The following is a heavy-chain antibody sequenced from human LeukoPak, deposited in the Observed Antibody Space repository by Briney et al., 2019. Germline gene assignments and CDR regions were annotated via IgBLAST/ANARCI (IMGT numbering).Heavy chain of an antibody. D-gene: IGHD3-10*01. J-gene: IGHJ3*02. CDR3: ARPGTVLLWFGELLPQDAFDI. CDR1: GYSFTSYW. CDR2: IYAGDSYN. Sequence: GEYLKISCKGSGYSFTSYWIGWVRQMPGKGLEWRGIIYAGDSYNGSSPSFQGQITISADKSISTAYLQWSSLKASDTAMYYCARPGTVLLWFGELLPQDAFDIWGQGTMVTVSS. V-gene: IGHV5-51*01.